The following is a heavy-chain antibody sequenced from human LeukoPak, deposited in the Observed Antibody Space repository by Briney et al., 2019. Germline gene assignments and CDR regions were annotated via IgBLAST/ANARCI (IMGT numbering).Heavy chain of an antibody. CDR3: AKILASGSGSY. D-gene: IGHD3-10*01. CDR2: IRAGGGDT. J-gene: IGHJ4*02. V-gene: IGHV3-23*01. Sequence: PGGSLRLSCAVSGFTFSNYAMTWVRQAPGKGLDWVSTIRAGGGDTFFSDSVKGRFSISRDNSKNTLILQMGSLRADDTAIYYCAKILASGSGSYWGQGTLVLVSS. CDR1: GFTFSNYA.